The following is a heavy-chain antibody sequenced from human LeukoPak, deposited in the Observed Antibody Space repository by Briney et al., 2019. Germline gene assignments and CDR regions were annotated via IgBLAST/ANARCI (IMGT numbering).Heavy chain of an antibody. J-gene: IGHJ4*02. CDR3: ARQGDYVVDY. CDR2: IHHSGSA. V-gene: IGHV4-4*02. Sequence: PSGTLPLPCTVSGGSISSGYWWGWVRQPPGKGLEWIAEIHHSGSANYNPSLKSRVTISVDKSNNQFSLNLSSVTAADTAVYYCARQGDYVVDYWGQGTLVTVSS. D-gene: IGHD3-16*01. CDR1: GGSISSGYW.